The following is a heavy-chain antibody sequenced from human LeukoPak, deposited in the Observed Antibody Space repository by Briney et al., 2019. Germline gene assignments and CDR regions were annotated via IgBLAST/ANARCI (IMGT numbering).Heavy chain of an antibody. CDR1: GYTFTSYA. CDR3: ARRITMVRGATRGYFDY. V-gene: IGHV7-4-1*02. J-gene: IGHJ4*02. Sequence: ASVKVSCKASGYTFTSYAMNWVRQAPGQGLEWMGWINTNTGNPTYAQGFTGRFVFSLDTSVSTAYLQISSLKAEDTAVYYCARRITMVRGATRGYFDYGGQGTLVTVSS. D-gene: IGHD3-10*01. CDR2: INTNTGNP.